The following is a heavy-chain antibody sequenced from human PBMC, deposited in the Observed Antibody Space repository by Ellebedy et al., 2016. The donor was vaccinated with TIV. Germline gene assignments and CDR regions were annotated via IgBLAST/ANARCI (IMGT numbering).Heavy chain of an antibody. D-gene: IGHD6-13*01. CDR1: GFTVTSTY. Sequence: GESLKISCAASGFTVTSTYMNWVRQAPGQGLEWVGVIYSGGSAYYEDSVKGRFTISRDKSKNTLYLQMNSLRVEDTAMYHCVRGLQSIAAAPVNYFDSWGQGTLVTVSS. CDR2: IYSGGSA. V-gene: IGHV3-66*01. CDR3: VRGLQSIAAAPVNYFDS. J-gene: IGHJ4*02.